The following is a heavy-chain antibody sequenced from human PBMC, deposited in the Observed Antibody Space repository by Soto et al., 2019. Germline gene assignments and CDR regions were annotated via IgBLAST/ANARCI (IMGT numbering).Heavy chain of an antibody. CDR2: IYPGDSDT. D-gene: IGHD3-22*01. CDR1: GYSFTSYW. Sequence: GESLKISGKGSGYSFTSYWIGWVRQMPGKGLEWMGSIYPGDSDTRYSPSFQGQVTISADKSISTAYLQWSSLKASDTAMYYCASSPYYYDSSGYYFGAFNIWGQGTMVTVSS. V-gene: IGHV5-51*01. J-gene: IGHJ3*02. CDR3: ASSPYYYDSSGYYFGAFNI.